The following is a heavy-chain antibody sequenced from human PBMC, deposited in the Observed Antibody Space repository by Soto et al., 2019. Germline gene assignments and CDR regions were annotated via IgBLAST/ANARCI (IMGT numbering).Heavy chain of an antibody. CDR1: GFTFRSYA. CDR3: GNQGAGDDFDI. CDR2: ISVSGGST. Sequence: PGGSLRLSCAASGFTFRSYAMSWVRQAPGKELEWVSVISVSGGSTYYADSVKGRFTISRDNSKNTLYLQMNSLRADDTAVSYCGNQGAGDDFDIWGQGTMLTASS. V-gene: IGHV3-23*01. J-gene: IGHJ3*02. D-gene: IGHD6-19*01.